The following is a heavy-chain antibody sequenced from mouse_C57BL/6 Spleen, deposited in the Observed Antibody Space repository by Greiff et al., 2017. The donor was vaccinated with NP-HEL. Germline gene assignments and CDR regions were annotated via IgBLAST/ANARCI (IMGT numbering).Heavy chain of an antibody. D-gene: IGHD1-1*01. V-gene: IGHV1-82*01. CDR2: IYPGDGDT. Sequence: QVQLQQSGPELVKPGASVKISCKASGYAFSSSWMNWVKQRPGKGLEWIGRIYPGDGDTNYNGKFKGKATLTADKSSSTAYMQLSSLTSEDSAVYFCARSSSTWFAYWGQGTLVTVSA. J-gene: IGHJ3*01. CDR1: GYAFSSSW. CDR3: ARSSSTWFAY.